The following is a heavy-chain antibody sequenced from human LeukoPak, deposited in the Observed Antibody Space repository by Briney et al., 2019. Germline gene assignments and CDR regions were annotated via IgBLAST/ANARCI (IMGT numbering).Heavy chain of an antibody. CDR3: AKDLPYSGSYYGAFDI. CDR1: GFTFDDYA. CDR2: ISWNSGSI. V-gene: IGHV3-9*01. Sequence: GGSLRLSCAASGFTFDDYAMHWVRQAPWKGLEWVSGISWNSGSIGYADSVKGRFTISRDNAKNSLYLQMNSLRAEDTALYYCAKDLPYSGSYYGAFDIWGQGTMVTVSS. D-gene: IGHD1-26*01. J-gene: IGHJ3*02.